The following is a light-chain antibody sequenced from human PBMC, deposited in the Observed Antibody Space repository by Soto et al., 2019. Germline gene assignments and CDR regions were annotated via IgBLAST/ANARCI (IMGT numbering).Light chain of an antibody. CDR1: QGISNY. V-gene: IGKV1-27*01. CDR3: QKYNSAPLLT. CDR2: AAS. J-gene: IGKJ4*01. Sequence: DIQMTQSPSSLSASVGDRVTITCRASQGISNYLPWYQQKPGKVPKLLIYAASTLQSGVPSRFSGSGSGTDFTLTISSLQPEDVATYYWQKYNSAPLLTFGGGTKVEIK.